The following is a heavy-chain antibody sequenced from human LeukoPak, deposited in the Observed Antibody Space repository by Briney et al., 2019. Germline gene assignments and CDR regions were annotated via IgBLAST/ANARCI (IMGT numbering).Heavy chain of an antibody. Sequence: GGSLRLSCAASGFTFSDYYMTWIRQAPGKGLEWVSHISSSGTIINYADSVKGRFTISRDNAKNSLYLQMNSLRAEDTAVYYCAREIVVAGTPYFEYWGQGTLVTVSS. CDR1: GFTFSDYY. D-gene: IGHD6-19*01. CDR2: ISSSGTII. J-gene: IGHJ4*02. CDR3: AREIVVAGTPYFEY. V-gene: IGHV3-11*04.